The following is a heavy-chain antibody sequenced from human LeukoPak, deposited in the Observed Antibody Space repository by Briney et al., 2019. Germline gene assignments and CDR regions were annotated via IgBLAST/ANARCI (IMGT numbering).Heavy chain of an antibody. CDR1: GFTFSSYA. V-gene: IGHV3-7*01. CDR2: IKEDGSEN. CDR3: ARDLYGDYYFDY. J-gene: IGHJ4*02. D-gene: IGHD4-17*01. Sequence: PGGSLRLSCAASGFTFSSYAMSWVRQAPGKGLEWVANIKEDGSENYYVDSVKGRFTISRDNAKNSLFLQMNSLRAEDTAVYYCARDLYGDYYFDYWGQGTLVTVSS.